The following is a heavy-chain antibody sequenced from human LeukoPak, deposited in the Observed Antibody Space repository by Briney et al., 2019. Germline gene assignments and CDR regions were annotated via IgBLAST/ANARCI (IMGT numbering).Heavy chain of an antibody. V-gene: IGHV7-4-1*02. J-gene: IGHJ4*02. CDR2: INTNTGNP. D-gene: IGHD3-16*01. Sequence: ASVKVSCKASGYTFTTYAMNWVRQAPGQGLEWMGWINTNTGNPTYAQGFTGRFVFSLDTSVSTAYLQISSLKAEDTAVYYCARDLRYGIMITFGGSDGLDYWGQGTLVTVSS. CDR1: GYTFTTYA. CDR3: ARDLRYGIMITFGGSDGLDY.